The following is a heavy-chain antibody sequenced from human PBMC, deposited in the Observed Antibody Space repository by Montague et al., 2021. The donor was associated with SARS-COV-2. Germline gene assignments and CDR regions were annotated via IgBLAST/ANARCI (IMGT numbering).Heavy chain of an antibody. CDR3: ARQGSGSYYNWFDP. CDR2: IYYSGST. Sequence: SETLSLTCSVSGGSITSSSYYWGWIRQSPDKGLEWIGSIYYSGSTYYNPSLKSRVTISVDTSKNQFSLKLSSVTAADTAVYYCARQGSGSYYNWFDPWGQGTLVTVSS. CDR1: GGSITSSSYY. J-gene: IGHJ5*02. D-gene: IGHD1-26*01. V-gene: IGHV4-39*01.